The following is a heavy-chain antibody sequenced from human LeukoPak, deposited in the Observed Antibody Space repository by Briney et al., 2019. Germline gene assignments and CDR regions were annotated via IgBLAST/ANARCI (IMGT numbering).Heavy chain of an antibody. CDR1: GYSISTGYY. V-gene: IGHV4-38-2*02. J-gene: IGHJ4*02. CDR3: ARDRYHYDSSGYYQLDY. CDR2: FYHGGST. D-gene: IGHD3-22*01. Sequence: SETLSLTCTVSGYSISTGYYWDWIRQPPGKGLEWIGTFYHGGSTYYNPSLKSRVTISVDTSKNQFSLNLTSVTAADTAVYYCARDRYHYDSSGYYQLDYWGQGTLVTVSS.